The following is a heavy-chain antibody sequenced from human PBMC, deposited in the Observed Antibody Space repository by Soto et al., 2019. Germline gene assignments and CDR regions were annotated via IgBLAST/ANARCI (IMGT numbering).Heavy chain of an antibody. CDR2: ISAYNGNT. CDR3: ARVGFDGQLRARGYYYGMDV. J-gene: IGHJ6*02. CDR1: GYTFTSHG. V-gene: IGHV1-18*04. D-gene: IGHD5-18*01. Sequence: ASVKVSCKASGYTFTSHGISWVRQAPGQGLEWMGWISAYNGNTNYAQKLQGRVTMTTDTSTSTAYMELGSLRSDDTAVYYCARVGFDGQLRARGYYYGMDVWGQGTTVTVSS.